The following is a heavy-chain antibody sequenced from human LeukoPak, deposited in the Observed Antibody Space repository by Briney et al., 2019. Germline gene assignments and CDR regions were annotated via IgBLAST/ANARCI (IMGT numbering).Heavy chain of an antibody. CDR1: GYSFTSYW. D-gene: IGHD5-12*01. CDR2: IYPGDSDT. J-gene: IGHJ3*02. V-gene: IGHV5-51*01. Sequence: GESLKISCKGSGYSFTSYWIGWVRQIPGKGLEWMGIIYPGDSDTRYSPSFQGQVTISADKSISTAYLQWSSLKASDTAMYYCARQAASDIVATIGTDAFDIWGQGTMVTVSS. CDR3: ARQAASDIVATIGTDAFDI.